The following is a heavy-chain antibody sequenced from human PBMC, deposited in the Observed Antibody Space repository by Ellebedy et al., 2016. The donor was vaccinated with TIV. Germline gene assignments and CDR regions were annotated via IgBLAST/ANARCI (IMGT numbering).Heavy chain of an antibody. V-gene: IGHV4-59*01. Sequence: MPSETLSLTCTVSGGSITSYSWSWIRHPPGKRLAWIGYIFYSGSTDSNPSLKRRVSISIDTSKTQFSLRLNSVTAADTAVYYCARGRAEQWLVRTRGDGAAYYFDYWGQGTLVTVSS. CDR3: ARGRAEQWLVRTRGDGAAYYFDY. CDR1: GGSITSYS. CDR2: IFYSGST. D-gene: IGHD6-19*01. J-gene: IGHJ4*02.